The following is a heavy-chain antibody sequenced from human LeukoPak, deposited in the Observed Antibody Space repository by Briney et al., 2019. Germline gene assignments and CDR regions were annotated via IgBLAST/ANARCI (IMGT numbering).Heavy chain of an antibody. Sequence: ASVKVSCKASGYTFTSYYMHWVRQAPGQGLEWMGIINPSGGSTNYAQKLQGRVTMTTDTSTSTAYMELRSMRSDDTAVYYCARDGLLVGAVDYWGQGTLVTVSS. J-gene: IGHJ4*02. D-gene: IGHD1-26*01. V-gene: IGHV1-46*01. CDR3: ARDGLLVGAVDY. CDR1: GYTFTSYY. CDR2: INPSGGST.